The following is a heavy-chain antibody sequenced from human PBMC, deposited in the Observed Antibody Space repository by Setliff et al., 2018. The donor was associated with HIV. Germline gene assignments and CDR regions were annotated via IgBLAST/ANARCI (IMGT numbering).Heavy chain of an antibody. CDR3: ARVKSIKTTLVRLWPRFDL. CDR2: IDDSGSI. CDR1: TESLTRYD. J-gene: IGHJ5*02. V-gene: IGHV4-34*01. Sequence: KPSETLSLTCAVYTESLTRYDWAWIRQSPEKGLEWIGEIDDSGSIIYNPSLQSRVTMSVGTSKNQFSLKVRSLTAADTGLYYCARVKSIKTTLVRLWPRFDLWGQGTQVTVSS. D-gene: IGHD3-10*01.